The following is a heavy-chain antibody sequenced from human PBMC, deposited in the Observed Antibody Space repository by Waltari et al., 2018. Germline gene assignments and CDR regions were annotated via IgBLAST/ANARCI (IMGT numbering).Heavy chain of an antibody. Sequence: QAQLVQSGAEVKKPGASVKVSCKASGYTLTNFDINWVRQATGQGLEWMGWMRPNRGKTGYAQRFQGRVIMTRDTSISTVYMEMSSLRSDDTAVYYCARGPRWVRTSIIRGNYYGMDVWGQGTTVTVPS. CDR2: MRPNRGKT. D-gene: IGHD1-26*01. J-gene: IGHJ6*02. CDR3: ARGPRWVRTSIIRGNYYGMDV. CDR1: GYTLTNFD. V-gene: IGHV1-8*01.